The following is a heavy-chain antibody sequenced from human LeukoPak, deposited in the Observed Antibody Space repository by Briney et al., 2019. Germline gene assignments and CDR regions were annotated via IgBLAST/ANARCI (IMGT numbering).Heavy chain of an antibody. D-gene: IGHD3-22*01. CDR3: HAYYYASSGYYPDY. J-gene: IGHJ4*02. V-gene: IGHV4-39*07. CDR1: GGSISSGDYY. Sequence: SETLSLTCTVSGGSISSGDYYWAWIRQPPGKGLEWIGSIYYSGSTYYNPSLKSRVTISLDTSKHQFSLKLSSVTAADTAVYYCHAYYYASSGYYPDYWGQGTLVTVSS. CDR2: IYYSGST.